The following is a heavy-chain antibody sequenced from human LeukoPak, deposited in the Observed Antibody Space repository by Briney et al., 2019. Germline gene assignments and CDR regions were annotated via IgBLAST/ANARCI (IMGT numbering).Heavy chain of an antibody. Sequence: PSETLSLTCTVSGGSISSYYWSWIRQPPGKGLEWIGYIYYSGSTNYNPSLKSRVTISVDTSKNQFSLKLSSVTAADTAVYYCARAAQWELLFDYWGQGTLVTVSS. J-gene: IGHJ4*02. CDR2: IYYSGST. CDR1: GGSISSYY. CDR3: ARAAQWELLFDY. V-gene: IGHV4-59*01. D-gene: IGHD1-26*01.